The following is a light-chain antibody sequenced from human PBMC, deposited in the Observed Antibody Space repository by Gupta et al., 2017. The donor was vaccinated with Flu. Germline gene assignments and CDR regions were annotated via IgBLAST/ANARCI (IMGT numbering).Light chain of an antibody. CDR3: QERINWPPRYT. Sequence: EIVLTQSPATLSLSPGERATLSCRASQSVGSYLAWYQHKPGQSPRLLIHDASTRATGIPARFSGSGSGTDFTLTISSLEPEDVAIYYCQERINWPPRYTFGQGTKLE. CDR1: QSVGSY. V-gene: IGKV3-11*01. J-gene: IGKJ2*01. CDR2: DAS.